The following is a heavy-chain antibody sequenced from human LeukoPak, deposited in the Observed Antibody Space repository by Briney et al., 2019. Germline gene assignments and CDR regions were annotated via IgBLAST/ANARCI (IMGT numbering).Heavy chain of an antibody. CDR2: IYYSGST. CDR3: ASLRGAMIVVVIT. V-gene: IGHV4-39*01. CDR1: GGSISSSSYY. J-gene: IGHJ5*02. Sequence: PSETLSLTCTAAGGSISSSSYYWGWIRQPPGKGLEWIGSIYYSGSTSYNPSLKSRVTISVDTSKNQFSLKLSSVTAADTAVYYCASLRGAMIVVVITWGQGTRVPVS. D-gene: IGHD3-22*01.